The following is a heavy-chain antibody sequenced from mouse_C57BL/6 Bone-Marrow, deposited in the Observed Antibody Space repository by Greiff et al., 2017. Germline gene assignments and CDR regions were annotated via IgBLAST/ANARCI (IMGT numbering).Heavy chain of an antibody. D-gene: IGHD1-1*01. CDR1: GYTFTSYW. Sequence: VQLQQPGAELVKPGASVKMSCKASGYTFTSYWMQWVKQRPGQGLEWIGEIDPSDSYTNYNQKFKGKATLTVDTSSSTAYMQLSSLTSEDSAVYASARDGRPFFDYWGQGTTLTVSS. CDR3: ARDGRPFFDY. CDR2: IDPSDSYT. V-gene: IGHV1-50*01. J-gene: IGHJ2*01.